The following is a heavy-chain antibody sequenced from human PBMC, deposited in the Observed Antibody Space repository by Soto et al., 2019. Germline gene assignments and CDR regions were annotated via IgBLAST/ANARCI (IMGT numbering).Heavy chain of an antibody. Sequence: QVLLVESGGGVVQSGRSLRLSCAVSGFTFSNFAMHWIRQAPGKGPEWVAVISHDGKTTHYAESVKGRFTVSRDNSMKTLYVQMTGLRPEDTAVYYCAKGGFSSSSSNLPSLGWGQGTLVNVSS. D-gene: IGHD6-6*01. CDR3: AKGGFSSSSSNLPSLG. V-gene: IGHV3-30*04. CDR2: ISHDGKTT. J-gene: IGHJ4*02. CDR1: GFTFSNFA.